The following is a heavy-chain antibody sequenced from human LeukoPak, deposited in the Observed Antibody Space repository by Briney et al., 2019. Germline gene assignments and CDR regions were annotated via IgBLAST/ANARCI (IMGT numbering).Heavy chain of an antibody. Sequence: ASVKVSCKASGYTFTIYDINWVRQAPGPGLEWMGWMNPNRGKTGYAQKFQGSGTMTRNTSISTAYMELSSLRSEDTVVYYCASSIVATISVGFDYWGQGTLVTVSS. V-gene: IGHV1-8*01. CDR3: ASSIVATISVGFDY. J-gene: IGHJ4*02. D-gene: IGHD5-12*01. CDR2: MNPNRGKT. CDR1: GYTFTIYD.